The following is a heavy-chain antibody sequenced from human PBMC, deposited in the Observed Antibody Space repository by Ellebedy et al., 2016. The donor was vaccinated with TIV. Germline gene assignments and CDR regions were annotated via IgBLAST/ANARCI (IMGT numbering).Heavy chain of an antibody. D-gene: IGHD3-3*01. CDR1: GGSISSSSYY. Sequence: GSLRLXCTVSGGSISSSSYYWGWIRQPPGKGLEWIGSIYYSGSTYYNPSLKSRVTISVDTSKNQFSLKLSSVTAADTAVYYCARKVGATTFFGGGWFDPWGQGTLVTVSS. CDR3: ARKVGATTFFGGGWFDP. CDR2: IYYSGST. V-gene: IGHV4-39*01. J-gene: IGHJ5*02.